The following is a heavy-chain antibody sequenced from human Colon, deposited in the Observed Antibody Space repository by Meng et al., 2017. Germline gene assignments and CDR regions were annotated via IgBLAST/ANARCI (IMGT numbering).Heavy chain of an antibody. CDR3: ARSVRLGVAGKSGAY. Sequence: QVQQQHVGAGLLKPSETLSLTCAVYGGSFSGYSWSWIRQPPGKGLEWIGEISHTGNTSYNPSLKSRLTISVDTSKNQFSLNLSSVTAADTALYYCARSVRLGVAGKSGAYWGQGTLVTVSS. D-gene: IGHD6-19*01. J-gene: IGHJ4*02. CDR2: ISHTGNT. V-gene: IGHV4-34*01. CDR1: GGSFSGYS.